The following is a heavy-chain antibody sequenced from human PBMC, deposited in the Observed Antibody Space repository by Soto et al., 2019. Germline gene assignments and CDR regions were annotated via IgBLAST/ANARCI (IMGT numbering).Heavy chain of an antibody. D-gene: IGHD6-19*01. J-gene: IGHJ4*02. CDR1: GDSVSSDAYY. CDR2: ILSSGGT. CDR3: AKGFSSGLYVDS. V-gene: IGHV4-61*08. Sequence: QVQLQESGPGLVTPSGTLSLTCSVSGDSVSSDAYYWTWIRQPPGKTLEWVGFILSSGGTSPTPALRSRLSMSGDTARHQFSMRLTSVTAADTGVYFYAKGFSSGLYVDSWGRGTLVTVSS.